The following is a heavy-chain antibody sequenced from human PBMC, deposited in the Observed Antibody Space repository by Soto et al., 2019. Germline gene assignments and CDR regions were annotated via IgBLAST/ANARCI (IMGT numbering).Heavy chain of an antibody. CDR2: IVVGSGNT. CDR3: AADLDIVVVPAAHYYYGMDV. CDR1: GFTFTSSA. J-gene: IGHJ6*02. D-gene: IGHD2-2*03. Sequence: SVKVSCKASGFTFTSSAVRWVRQARGQRLEWIGWIVVGSGNTNYAQKFQERVTITRDMSTSTAYMELSSLRSEDTAVYYCAADLDIVVVPAAHYYYGMDVWGQGTTVTVSS. V-gene: IGHV1-58*01.